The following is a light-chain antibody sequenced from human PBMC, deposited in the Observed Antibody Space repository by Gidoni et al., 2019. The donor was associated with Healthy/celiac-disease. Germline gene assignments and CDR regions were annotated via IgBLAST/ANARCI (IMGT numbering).Light chain of an antibody. CDR3: QQYNNWPRT. J-gene: IGKJ1*01. CDR1: QSVNSN. Sequence: EIVMTQSPATLSLSPGERATLSCRASQSVNSNLAWYQQKPGQAPRLLIYGESPRATGIPARFSGSGSGTEFTRTISSLQSEDFAVYYCQQYNNWPRTFGQGTKVEIK. V-gene: IGKV3-15*01. CDR2: GES.